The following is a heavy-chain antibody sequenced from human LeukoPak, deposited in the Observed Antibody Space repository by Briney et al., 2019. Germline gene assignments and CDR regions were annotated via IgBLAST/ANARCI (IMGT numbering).Heavy chain of an antibody. J-gene: IGHJ4*02. V-gene: IGHV1-2*02. CDR1: GYTFITYS. D-gene: IGHD3-22*01. CDR3: ARVLLRSLLD. CDR2: INPNSGGT. Sequence: ASVKVSCKASGYTFITYSLNWVRQAPGQGLEWMGWINPNSGGTNYAQKFQGRVTMTRDTSISTAYMELSRLRSDDTAVYYCARVLLRSLLDWGQGTLVTVSS.